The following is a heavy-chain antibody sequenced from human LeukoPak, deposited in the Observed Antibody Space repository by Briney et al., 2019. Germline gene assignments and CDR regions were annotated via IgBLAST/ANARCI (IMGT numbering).Heavy chain of an antibody. V-gene: IGHV4-34*01. D-gene: IGHD2-21*02. CDR1: GVAFDDYY. CDR2: INHTGYT. CDR3: TRMTAGHDY. Sequence: SETLSLTCAVSGVAFDDYYGSWVRHTPGKGLQGSGEINHTGYTNDSPSLKSRGTLSIYTSRKQFSLPLRSVPVADTGLYYCTRMTAGHDYWGQGTLVTVSS. J-gene: IGHJ4*02.